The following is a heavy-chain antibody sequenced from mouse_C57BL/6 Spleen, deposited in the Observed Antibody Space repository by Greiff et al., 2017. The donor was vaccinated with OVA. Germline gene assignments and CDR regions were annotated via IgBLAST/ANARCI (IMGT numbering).Heavy chain of an antibody. CDR2: INPSSGYT. Sequence: QVHVKQSGAELAKPGASVKLSCKASGYTFTSYWMHWVKQRPGQGLEWIGYINPSSGYTKYNQKFKSKATLTVDTSSSTAYMQLSSLTSEDSAVYYCAREWDYYGSRLFDYWGQGTTLTVSS. J-gene: IGHJ2*01. V-gene: IGHV1-7*01. D-gene: IGHD1-1*01. CDR3: AREWDYYGSRLFDY. CDR1: GYTFTSYW.